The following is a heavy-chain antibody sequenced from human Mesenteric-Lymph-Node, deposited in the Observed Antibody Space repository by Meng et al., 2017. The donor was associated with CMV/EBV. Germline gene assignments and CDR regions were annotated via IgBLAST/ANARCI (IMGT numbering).Heavy chain of an antibody. Sequence: SETLSLTCTVSGGSISSGGYYWSWIRQHPGKGLEWIGYIYYSGSTYYNPSLKSRVTISVDTSKNQFSLKLSSVTAADTAVYYCARGGRTSLDYWRQGTLVTVSS. D-gene: IGHD3-16*01. CDR2: IYYSGST. CDR1: GGSISSGGYY. J-gene: IGHJ4*02. CDR3: ARGGRTSLDY. V-gene: IGHV4-31*03.